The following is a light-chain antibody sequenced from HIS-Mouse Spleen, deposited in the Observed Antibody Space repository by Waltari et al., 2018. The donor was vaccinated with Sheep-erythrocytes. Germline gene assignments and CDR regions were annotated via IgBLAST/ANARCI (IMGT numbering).Light chain of an antibody. CDR3: SSYTSSSTQV. Sequence: QSALTQPAPVSGSPGQSSTLSCTGPSSDVGGYNYVSWYQQHPGKAPKLMIYEVSNRPSGVSNRFSGSKSGNTASLTISGLQAEDEADYYCSSYTSSSTQVFGGGTKLTVL. CDR1: SSDVGGYNY. J-gene: IGLJ2*01. CDR2: EVS. V-gene: IGLV2-14*01.